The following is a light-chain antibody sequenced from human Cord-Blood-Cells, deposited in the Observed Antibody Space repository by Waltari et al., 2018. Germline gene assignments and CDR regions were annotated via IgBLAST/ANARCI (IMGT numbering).Light chain of an antibody. CDR3: QAWDSSTVV. CDR1: NLGDKF. Sequence: SYELTQPPSVSVSPGQTASIPCSVDNLGDKFACWYQQKSGQSPVLVIYQDSKRPSGIPERFSGSNSGNTATLTISGTQAMDEADYYCQAWDSSTVVFGGGTKLTVL. CDR2: QDS. V-gene: IGLV3-1*01. J-gene: IGLJ2*01.